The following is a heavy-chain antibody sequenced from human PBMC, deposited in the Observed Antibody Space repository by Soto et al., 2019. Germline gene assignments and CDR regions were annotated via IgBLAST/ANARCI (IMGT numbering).Heavy chain of an antibody. V-gene: IGHV3-74*01. J-gene: IGHJ6*03. CDR2: INSDGSST. CDR1: GFTFSSYW. CDR3: ARDRGYSYGSSYYYYYYMDV. Sequence: GGSLRLSCAASGFTFSSYWMHWVRQAPGKGLVWVSRINSDGSSTSYADSVKGRFTISRDNAKNTLYLQMNSLRVEDTAVYYCARDRGYSYGSSYYYYYYMDVWGKGTTVTVSS. D-gene: IGHD5-18*01.